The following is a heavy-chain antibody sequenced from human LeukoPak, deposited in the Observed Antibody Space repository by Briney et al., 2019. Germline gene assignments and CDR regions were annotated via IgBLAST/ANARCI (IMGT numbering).Heavy chain of an antibody. V-gene: IGHV5-51*01. CDR3: ARRISIAGRGDLDH. D-gene: IGHD6-6*01. CDR2: IYPGDSDT. Sequence: GESLKISCKGSGYSFSSYWIAWVRQMPGKGLEGMGIIYPGDSDTRYSPSFQGQVTISADKSISTAYLLWSSLKASDAAMYYCARRISIAGRGDLDHWGQGTLVTVSS. CDR1: GYSFSSYW. J-gene: IGHJ4*02.